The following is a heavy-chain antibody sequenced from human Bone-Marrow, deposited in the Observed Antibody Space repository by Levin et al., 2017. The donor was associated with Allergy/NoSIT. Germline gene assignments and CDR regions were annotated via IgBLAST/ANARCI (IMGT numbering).Heavy chain of an antibody. CDR3: ARVLWFRESHLNCFDP. Sequence: SGPTLVKPTQTLTLTCTFSGFSLSTSGMCVSWIRQPPGKALEWLALIDWDDDKYYSTSLKTRLTISKDTSKNQVVLTMTNMDPVDTATYYWARVLWFRESHLNCFDPWGQGTLVTVSS. J-gene: IGHJ5*02. V-gene: IGHV2-70*01. D-gene: IGHD3-10*01. CDR1: GFSLSTSGMC. CDR2: IDWDDDK.